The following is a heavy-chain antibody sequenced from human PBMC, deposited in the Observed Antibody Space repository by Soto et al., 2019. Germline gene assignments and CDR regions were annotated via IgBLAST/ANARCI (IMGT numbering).Heavy chain of an antibody. Sequence: SETLSLTCTVSGDSISSNYWSWIRQPPGKGLEWIGYFHYSANTNYNPSLKSRVIISVDTSKNQFFLKLTSVTATDTAVYYCAKTKEGGFDYWGQGTPVTVSS. J-gene: IGHJ4*02. CDR1: GDSISSNY. CDR3: AKTKEGGFDY. CDR2: FHYSANT. D-gene: IGHD3-16*01. V-gene: IGHV4-59*01.